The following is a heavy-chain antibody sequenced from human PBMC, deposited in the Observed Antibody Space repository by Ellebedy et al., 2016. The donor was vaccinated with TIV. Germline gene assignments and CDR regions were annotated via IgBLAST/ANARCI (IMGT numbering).Heavy chain of an antibody. CDR1: GYSFNIYW. Sequence: GESLKISCKGSGYSFNIYWIGWVRQMPGKGLEWMGVIYPADSDTRYSPSFQGQVNLSADKSISTPYLQWSSLKASDTAVYYCARQGTYYDSSGPPYYLDYWGQGTQVTVSS. D-gene: IGHD3-22*01. CDR3: ARQGTYYDSSGPPYYLDY. CDR2: IYPADSDT. J-gene: IGHJ4*02. V-gene: IGHV5-51*01.